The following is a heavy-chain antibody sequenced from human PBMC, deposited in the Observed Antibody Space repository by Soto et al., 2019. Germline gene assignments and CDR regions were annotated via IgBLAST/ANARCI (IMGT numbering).Heavy chain of an antibody. CDR3: ARVRPGGSYYHYGMDV. CDR1: GFSFGSCG. CDR2: IWFDGSRR. J-gene: IGHJ6*04. Sequence: QVQLVESGGGVVQPGRSLRLYCEASGFSFGSCGMHWVRQAPGKGLAWVAVIWFDGSRRYYADSVKGRFTITRDNSKNMWSLQMINLRPDDTAIYYSARVRPGGSYYHYGMDVWAKGTTVTFSS. V-gene: IGHV3-33*01. D-gene: IGHD3-10*01.